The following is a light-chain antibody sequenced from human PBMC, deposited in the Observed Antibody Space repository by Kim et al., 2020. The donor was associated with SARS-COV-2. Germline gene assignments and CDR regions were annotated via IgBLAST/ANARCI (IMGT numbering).Light chain of an antibody. J-gene: IGKJ4*01. V-gene: IGKV1-39*01. CDR2: AAS. CDR3: QQSYSTPQLT. CDR1: QSISNY. Sequence: DIQMTQSPSSLSASVGVRVTITCRASQSISNYLNWYQQKPGKAPEVLIYAASSLQSGVPSRFSGSGSGTDFTLTISSLQPEDFATYYCQQSYSTPQLTFGGGTKVDIK.